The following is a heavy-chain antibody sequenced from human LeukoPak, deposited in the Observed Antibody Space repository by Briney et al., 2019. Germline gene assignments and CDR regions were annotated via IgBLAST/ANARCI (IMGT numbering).Heavy chain of an antibody. CDR3: ARWDCSGGSCQTGFDY. Sequence: SETLSLTCTVSGGSISSYYWSWIRQPPGKGLEWNGYIYYSGSTNYNPSLKSRVTISVDTSKNQFSLKLSSVTAADTAVYYCARWDCSGGSCQTGFDYWGQGTLVTVSS. CDR2: IYYSGST. J-gene: IGHJ4*02. D-gene: IGHD2-15*01. CDR1: GGSISSYY. V-gene: IGHV4-59*01.